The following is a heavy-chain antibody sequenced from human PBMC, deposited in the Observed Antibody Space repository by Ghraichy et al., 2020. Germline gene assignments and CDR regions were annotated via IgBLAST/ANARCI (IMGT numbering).Heavy chain of an antibody. CDR1: GFSFSSYS. CDR2: ISGRDGGT. V-gene: IGHV3-23*01. Sequence: GGSLRLSCAASGFSFSSYSMTWVRQAPGKGLEWVSAISGRDGGTYYADSVKGRFTISRDISKSTLYLQMNSLRAEDTAVYYCAKDLIGGEVVPKWSQGTLVTVSS. D-gene: IGHD2-2*01. CDR3: AKDLIGGEVVPK. J-gene: IGHJ4*02.